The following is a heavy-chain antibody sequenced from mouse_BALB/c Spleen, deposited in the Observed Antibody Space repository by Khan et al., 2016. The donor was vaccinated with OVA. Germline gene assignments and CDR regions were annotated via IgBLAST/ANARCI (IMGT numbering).Heavy chain of an antibody. D-gene: IGHD1-2*01. CDR1: GYTFTDYY. CDR2: ISPGSGDT. Sequence: QVRLQQSGAELARPGASVKLSCKASGYTFTDYYINWVKQRTGQGIEWIGEISPGSGDTYYNEKFKGKATLTADKSSSTAYMQLSSLTSEASAVYFCARRNYFGYTFAYWGQGTLVTVSA. V-gene: IGHV1-77*01. CDR3: ARRNYFGYTFAY. J-gene: IGHJ3*01.